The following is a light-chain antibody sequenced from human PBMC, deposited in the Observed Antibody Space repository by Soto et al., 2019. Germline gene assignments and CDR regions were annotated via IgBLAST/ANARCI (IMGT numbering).Light chain of an antibody. V-gene: IGKV1-39*01. Sequence: DIQMTQSPSSLSASVGDRVTITCRASQSISSYLNWYQQKPGKAPKLLIYAASSLQSGVPSRFXXXXXXXXXXXTXXXXXXXXXATYYCQQSYSTPTFGGGTKVEIK. J-gene: IGKJ4*01. CDR2: AAS. CDR3: QQSYSTPT. CDR1: QSISSY.